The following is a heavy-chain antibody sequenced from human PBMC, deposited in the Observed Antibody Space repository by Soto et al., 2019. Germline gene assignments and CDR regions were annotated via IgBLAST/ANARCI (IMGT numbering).Heavy chain of an antibody. D-gene: IGHD2-2*01. CDR2: TYYRSKWHN. J-gene: IGHJ6*02. CDR1: GDSVSSNTAA. Sequence: QTLSLTCVISGDSVSSNTAAWNWIRQSPSRGLEWLGRTYYRSKWHNDYAMSVRSRITFSPDTSKNQFSLQLNSVTPEDTAVYYCAREESGFCDSCSCPLAGMDVWGQGTTVTV. CDR3: AREESGFCDSCSCPLAGMDV. V-gene: IGHV6-1*01.